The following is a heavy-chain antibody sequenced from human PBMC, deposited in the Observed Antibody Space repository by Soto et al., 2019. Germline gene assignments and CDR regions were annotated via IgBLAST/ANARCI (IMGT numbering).Heavy chain of an antibody. CDR3: ARGSGYYYYYGMDV. CDR1: GGSISSYY. J-gene: IGHJ6*02. CDR2: IYYSGST. V-gene: IGHV4-59*01. Sequence: SETLSLTCTVSGGSISSYYWSWIRQPPGKGLEWIGYIYYSGSTNYNPSLKSRVTISVDTSKNQFSLKLSSVTAADTAVYYCARGSGYYYYYGMDVWGQGTTVTVSS.